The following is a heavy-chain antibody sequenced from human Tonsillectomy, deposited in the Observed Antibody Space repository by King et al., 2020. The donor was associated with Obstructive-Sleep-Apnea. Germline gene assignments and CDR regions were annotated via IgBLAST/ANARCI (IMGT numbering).Heavy chain of an antibody. V-gene: IGHV3-74*01. CDR2: VNSDGSST. J-gene: IGHJ6*02. D-gene: IGHD3-3*01. CDR3: ARARYYDFLLELGMDV. CDR1: GFTFTSYW. Sequence: VQLVESGGGLVQPGGSLRLSCAASGFTFTSYWMHWVRQAPGKGLVWFSRVNSDGSSTNYAESVKGRFTISRDNAKNTLYLQMNSLRAEDTAVYYCARARYYDFLLELGMDVWGQGTTVTVSS.